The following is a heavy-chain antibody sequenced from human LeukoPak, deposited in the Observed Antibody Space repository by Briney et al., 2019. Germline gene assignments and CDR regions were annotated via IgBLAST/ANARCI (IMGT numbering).Heavy chain of an antibody. V-gene: IGHV3-9*01. CDR2: ISWNSGSI. CDR3: AKTGSGYYSPNLGGYFDY. Sequence: PGGSLRLSCAASGFTFDDYAMHWVRQAPGKGLEWVSGISWNSGSIGYADSVKGRFTISRDNAKNSLYLQMNSLRAEDTALYYCAKTGSGYYSPNLGGYFDYCGQGTLVTVSS. D-gene: IGHD3-22*01. CDR1: GFTFDDYA. J-gene: IGHJ4*02.